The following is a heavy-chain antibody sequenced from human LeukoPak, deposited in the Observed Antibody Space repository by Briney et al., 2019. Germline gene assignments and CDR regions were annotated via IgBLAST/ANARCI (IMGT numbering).Heavy chain of an antibody. CDR2: IKSKIDGGTI. V-gene: IGHV3-15*01. Sequence: PGGSLRLSCVASGFTFSDAWMSWVRQAPGKGLEWVGRIKSKIDGGTIDYGAPVKGRFTISRDDSINTLYLQMNSLKTEDTAVYYCTTRRQDGCWGQGTLVTVS. D-gene: IGHD6-25*01. CDR1: GFTFSDAW. J-gene: IGHJ4*02. CDR3: TTRRQDGC.